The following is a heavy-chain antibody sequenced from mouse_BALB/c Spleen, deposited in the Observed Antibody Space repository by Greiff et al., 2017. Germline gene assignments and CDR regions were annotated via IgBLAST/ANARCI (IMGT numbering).Heavy chain of an antibody. CDR2: INPYNDGT. J-gene: IGHJ2*01. CDR1: GYTFTSYV. Sequence: VHVKQSGPELVKPGASVKMSCKASGYTFTSYVMHWVKQKPGQGLEWIGYINPYNDGTKYNEKFKGKATLTSDKSSSTAYMELSSLTSEDSAVYYCARAGEWLPLDYWGQGTTLTVSS. D-gene: IGHD2-2*01. CDR3: ARAGEWLPLDY. V-gene: IGHV1-14*01.